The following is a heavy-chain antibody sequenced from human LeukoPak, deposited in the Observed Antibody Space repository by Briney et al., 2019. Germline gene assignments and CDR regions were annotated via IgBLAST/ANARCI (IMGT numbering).Heavy chain of an antibody. V-gene: IGHV1-46*01. J-gene: IGHJ4*02. CDR3: ARGITMVRGVQSNYFDH. CDR2: INPSGGST. Sequence: ASVKVSCKASGYTFTSYYMHWVRQAPGQGLEWMGIINPSGGSTSYAQKFQGRVTMTRDTSTSTVYMELSSLRSEDTAVYYCARGITMVRGVQSNYFDHWGQGTLVTVSS. D-gene: IGHD3-10*01. CDR1: GYTFTSYY.